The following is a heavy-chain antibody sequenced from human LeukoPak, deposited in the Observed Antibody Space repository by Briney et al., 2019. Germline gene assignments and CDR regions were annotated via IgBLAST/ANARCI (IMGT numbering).Heavy chain of an antibody. CDR3: TRGGASRPVY. D-gene: IGHD1-26*01. CDR2: INQDGSEK. Sequence: GGSLRLSCAAPGFTFSGYWLSWVRQAPGTGLERVANINQDGSEKYYVDSVEGRFTISRDNAKKSLYLQMNSLRAEDTAVYYCTRGGASRPVYWGQGTLVTVSS. V-gene: IGHV3-7*04. J-gene: IGHJ4*02. CDR1: GFTFSGYW.